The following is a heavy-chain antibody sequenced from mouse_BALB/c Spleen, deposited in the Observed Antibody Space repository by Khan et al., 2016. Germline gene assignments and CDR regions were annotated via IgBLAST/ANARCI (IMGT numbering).Heavy chain of an antibody. CDR1: GYTFTNYG. Sequence: QLKQSGPELKKPGKTVKISCKASGYTFTNYGMNWVKQAPGKGLKWMGWINTYSGESTYADDFKGRFAFSLETSAYTAYLQINNLKNEDTATYFCARYRYYYGSSRYFDVWGAGTTVTVSS. D-gene: IGHD1-1*01. V-gene: IGHV9-3-1*01. CDR2: INTYSGES. J-gene: IGHJ1*01. CDR3: ARYRYYYGSSRYFDV.